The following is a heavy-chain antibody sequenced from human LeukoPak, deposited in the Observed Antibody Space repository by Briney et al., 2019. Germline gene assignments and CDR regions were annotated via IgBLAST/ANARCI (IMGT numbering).Heavy chain of an antibody. J-gene: IGHJ4*02. CDR1: GFTFSGYP. CDR3: AKSFIAARPSGPDY. D-gene: IGHD6-6*01. V-gene: IGHV3-30-3*02. Sequence: GKSLRLSCAASGFTFSGYPIHWVRQAPGKGLEWVAVISYDGSNKYYADSVKGRFTISRDNSKNTLYLQMNSLRAEDTAVYYCAKSFIAARPSGPDYWGQGTLVTVSS. CDR2: ISYDGSNK.